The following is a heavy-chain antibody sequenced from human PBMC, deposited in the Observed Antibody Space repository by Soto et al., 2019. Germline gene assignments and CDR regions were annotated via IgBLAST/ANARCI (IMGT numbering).Heavy chain of an antibody. V-gene: IGHV4-39*01. CDR3: ARQGFGALQGLVDV. Sequence: PSETLSLTCTVSGGSISSSSYYWGWIRQPPGKGLEWIGSIYYSGSTYYNPSLKSRVTISVDTSKNQFSLKLSSVTATDTAVYYCARQGFGALQGLVDVGGQGTTVTVSS. CDR1: GGSISSSSYY. CDR2: IYYSGST. D-gene: IGHD3-10*01. J-gene: IGHJ6*02.